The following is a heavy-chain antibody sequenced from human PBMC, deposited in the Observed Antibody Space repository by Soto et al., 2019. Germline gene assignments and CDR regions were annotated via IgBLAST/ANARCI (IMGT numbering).Heavy chain of an antibody. J-gene: IGHJ3*02. Sequence: QVQLQESGPGLVKPSGTLSLTCAVSSGSISSSNWWSWVRQPPGKGLEWIGEIYHSGSTNYNPSLKSRVTISVDKSKNQISLKLSSVTAADTAVYYCASYAPLLWFGELSGGAFDIWGQGTMVTVSS. CDR1: SGSISSSNW. CDR2: IYHSGST. V-gene: IGHV4-4*02. CDR3: ASYAPLLWFGELSGGAFDI. D-gene: IGHD3-10*01.